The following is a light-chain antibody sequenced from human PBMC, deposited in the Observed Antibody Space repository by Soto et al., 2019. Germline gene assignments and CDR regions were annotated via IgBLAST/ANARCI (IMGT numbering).Light chain of an antibody. Sequence: DIQMTQSPSTLAASVGDRVTIACRASQNIDHWLAWYQLKPGKAPKFLIYDASILESGVPSRFSGSGSGTEFTLTIRSLQPDDFATYYCQRYNSNSRTFGQGTRVELK. V-gene: IGKV1-5*01. J-gene: IGKJ1*01. CDR3: QRYNSNSRT. CDR1: QNIDHW. CDR2: DAS.